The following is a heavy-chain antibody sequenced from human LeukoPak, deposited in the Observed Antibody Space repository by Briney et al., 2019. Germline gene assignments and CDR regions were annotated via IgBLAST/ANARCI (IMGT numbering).Heavy chain of an antibody. J-gene: IGHJ4*02. D-gene: IGHD4-17*01. CDR2: IYHSGST. V-gene: IGHV4-30-2*01. CDR1: GGSISSGGYS. CDR3: ARARGNGDYDY. Sequence: ASETLSLTCAVSGGSISSGGYSWSCIRQPPGKGLEWIGYIYHSGSTYYNPSLKRRLTISVDRSKNQFSLKLSSVTAADTAVYYCARARGNGDYDYWGQGTLVTVSS.